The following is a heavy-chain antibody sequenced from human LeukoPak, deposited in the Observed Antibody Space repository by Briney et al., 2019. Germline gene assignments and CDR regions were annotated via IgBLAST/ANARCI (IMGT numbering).Heavy chain of an antibody. CDR1: GFTFSSYS. D-gene: IGHD2-15*01. V-gene: IGHV3-21*01. CDR2: ISSSSSYI. J-gene: IGHJ6*02. CDR3: ASPGGRYCSGGSCPSYYGMDV. Sequence: GGSLRLSCAASGFTFSSYSMNWVRQAPGKGLEWDSSISSSSSYIYYADSVKGRFTISRDNAKNSLYLQMNSLRAEDTAVYYCASPGGRYCSGGSCPSYYGMDVWGQGTMVTVSS.